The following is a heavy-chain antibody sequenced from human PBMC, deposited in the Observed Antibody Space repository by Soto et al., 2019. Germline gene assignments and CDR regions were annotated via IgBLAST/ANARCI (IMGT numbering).Heavy chain of an antibody. D-gene: IGHD3-10*01. CDR2: ISSNSGTI. J-gene: IGHJ4*02. CDR3: ARDWYYYGSGSYYPFDY. Sequence: PGGSLRLSCAASGFIFTSYAMNWVRQAPGKGLEWVSYISSNSGTIYYTDSVKGRFTISRDNTKNSLYLQMNSLRDEDTAVYYCARDWYYYGSGSYYPFDYWGQGXLVTVSS. V-gene: IGHV3-48*02. CDR1: GFIFTSYA.